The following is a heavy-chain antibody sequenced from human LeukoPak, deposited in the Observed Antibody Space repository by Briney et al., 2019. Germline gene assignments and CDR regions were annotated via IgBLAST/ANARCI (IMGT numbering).Heavy chain of an antibody. J-gene: IGHJ6*02. CDR2: IFYSGSA. CDR1: GGSINDFY. CDR3: ARLRSGSTPPPPHYYYGLDV. Sequence: SETLSLTCTVSGGSINDFYWTWIRQPPGKGLEWIGYIFYSGSANSNPSLESRVAISVDTSKNQFSLKLSSVTAADTAAYYCARLRSGSTPPPPHYYYGLDVWGQGTTVIVSS. V-gene: IGHV4-59*01. D-gene: IGHD1-26*01.